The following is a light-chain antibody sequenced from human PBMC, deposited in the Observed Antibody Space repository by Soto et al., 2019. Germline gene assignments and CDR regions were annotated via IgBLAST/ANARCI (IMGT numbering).Light chain of an antibody. J-gene: IGKJ1*01. CDR2: EAS. CDR1: QNIRTY. Sequence: DIQMTQSPSSLSASVGDRVTITSRASQNIRTYVNWYQQKPGRAPKLLIFEASRLQSGVPSRFSGSGSGTDFTLTITSLQPEDFATYYCQQTYITLWTFGQGTKVDIK. CDR3: QQTYITLWT. V-gene: IGKV1-39*01.